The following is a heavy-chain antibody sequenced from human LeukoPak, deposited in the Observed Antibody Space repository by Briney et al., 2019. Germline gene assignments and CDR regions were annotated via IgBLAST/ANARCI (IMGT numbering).Heavy chain of an antibody. J-gene: IGHJ4*02. CDR1: GFTVSSNY. CDR3: ARGLGYGDTTF. V-gene: IGHV3-53*01. Sequence: PGGSLGLSCAASGFTVSSNYMSWVRQAPGKGLEWVSVIYSGGSTYYADSVKGRFTISRDNSKNTLYLQMNSLRAEDTAVYYCARGLGYGDTTFWGQGTLVTVSS. CDR2: IYSGGST. D-gene: IGHD4-17*01.